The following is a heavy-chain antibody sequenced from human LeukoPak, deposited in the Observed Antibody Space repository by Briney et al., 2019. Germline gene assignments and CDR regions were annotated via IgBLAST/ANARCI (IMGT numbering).Heavy chain of an antibody. CDR1: GYTFTGYY. CDR2: INPNSGGT. CDR3: ARIVLEGSGSWTPIEDY. V-gene: IGHV1-2*02. Sequence: GASVKVSCKASGYTFTGYYMHWVRQAPGQGLEWMGWINPNSGGTNYTQKFQGRVTMTRHTSISTAYMELSRLRSDDTAVYYCARIVLEGSGSWTPIEDYWGQGTLVTVSS. J-gene: IGHJ4*02. D-gene: IGHD1-26*01.